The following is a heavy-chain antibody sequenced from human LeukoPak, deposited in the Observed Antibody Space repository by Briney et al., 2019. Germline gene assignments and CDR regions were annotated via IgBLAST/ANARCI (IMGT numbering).Heavy chain of an antibody. CDR1: GFSFRSHT. CDR2: ISSSGSTI. V-gene: IGHV3-48*04. Sequence: PGESLRLSCAVSGFSFRSHTMNWVRQAPGKGLEWVSYISSSGSTIYYADSVKGRFTISRDNAKNSLYLQMNSLRAEDTAVYYCARGIAAAGGFNFDYWGQGTLVTVSS. CDR3: ARGIAAAGGFNFDY. D-gene: IGHD6-13*01. J-gene: IGHJ4*02.